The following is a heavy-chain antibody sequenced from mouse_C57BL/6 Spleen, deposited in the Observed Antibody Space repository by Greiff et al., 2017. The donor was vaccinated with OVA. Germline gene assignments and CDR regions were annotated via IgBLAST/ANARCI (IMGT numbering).Heavy chain of an antibody. D-gene: IGHD2-4*01. CDR1: GFTFSSYA. Sequence: EVMLVESGGGLVKPGGSLKLSCAASGFTFSSYAMSWVRQTPEKRLEWVATISDGGSYTYYPDNVKGRFTISRDNAKNNLYLQMSLLKSEDTAMYYCARDIGNDYDGDMDYWGQGTSVTVSS. V-gene: IGHV5-4*01. CDR2: ISDGGSYT. CDR3: ARDIGNDYDGDMDY. J-gene: IGHJ4*01.